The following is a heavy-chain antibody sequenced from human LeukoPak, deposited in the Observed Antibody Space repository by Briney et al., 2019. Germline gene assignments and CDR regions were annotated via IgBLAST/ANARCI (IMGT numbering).Heavy chain of an antibody. CDR2: ISYSGNT. CDR1: GGSISGHY. Sequence: SETLSLTCSVSGGSISGHYWSWIRQTPGKGLDWIGYISYSGNTDYNPSLKSRVTISLDTAENQFSLKLSSVTAADTAVYFCARYGSGWYEGYFDHWGQGTLVTVSS. CDR3: ARYGSGWYEGYFDH. V-gene: IGHV4-59*11. D-gene: IGHD6-19*01. J-gene: IGHJ4*02.